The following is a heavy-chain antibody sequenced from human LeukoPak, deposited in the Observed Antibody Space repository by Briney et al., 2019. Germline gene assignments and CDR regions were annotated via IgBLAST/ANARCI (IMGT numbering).Heavy chain of an antibody. CDR3: ATALRFLEWYPY. CDR2: ISAGGGNT. Sequence: GGSLRLSXAASAFTFSSYAMSWVRQAPGKGLEWVSTISAGGGNTYYADSVKGRFTISRDNSKNTLYLQMNSLRAEDTAIYYCATALRFLEWYPYWGQGTLVTVSS. J-gene: IGHJ4*02. CDR1: AFTFSSYA. D-gene: IGHD3-3*01. V-gene: IGHV3-23*01.